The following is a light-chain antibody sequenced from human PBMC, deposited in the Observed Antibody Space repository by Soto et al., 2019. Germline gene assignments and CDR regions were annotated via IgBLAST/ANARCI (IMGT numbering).Light chain of an antibody. CDR3: QQYGTSPYT. V-gene: IGKV3-20*01. CDR1: QSVSRTY. CDR2: DVS. J-gene: IGKJ2*01. Sequence: EIVLTQSPGTLSLSPGERATLSCRARQSVSRTYLAWYQQKPGQAPGLLIYDVSSRATGIPDRFSGSGSGTDFALTISSLEPEDFAVYYCQQYGTSPYTFGRGTKLEIK.